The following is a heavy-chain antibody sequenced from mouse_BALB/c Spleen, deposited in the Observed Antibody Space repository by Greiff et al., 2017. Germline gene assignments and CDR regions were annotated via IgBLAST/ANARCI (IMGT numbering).Heavy chain of an antibody. D-gene: IGHD1-1*01. CDR3: ARGGYYYGSSYAMDY. Sequence: EVKLMESGGGLVKPGGSLKLSCAASGFTFSDYYMYWVRQTPEKRLEWVATISDGGSYTYYPDSVKGRFTISRDNAKNNLYLQMSSLKSEDTAMYYCARGGYYYGSSYAMDYWGQGTSVTVSS. CDR2: ISDGGSYT. J-gene: IGHJ4*01. CDR1: GFTFSDYY. V-gene: IGHV5-4*02.